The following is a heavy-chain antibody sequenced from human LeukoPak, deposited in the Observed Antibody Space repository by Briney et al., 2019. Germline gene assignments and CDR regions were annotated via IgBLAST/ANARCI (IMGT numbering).Heavy chain of an antibody. V-gene: IGHV1-8*01. J-gene: IGHJ4*02. CDR1: GYTFTSSD. CDR2: TNPNSGNT. D-gene: IGHD4-17*01. CDR3: ARGQVNDYAFNY. Sequence: ASVKVSCKASGYTFTSSDINWVRQATGQGLEWMGWTNPNSGNTGYAQKFQGRVTMTRNTSISTAYMELSSLRSEDTAVYYCARGQVNDYAFNYWGQGTLVTVSS.